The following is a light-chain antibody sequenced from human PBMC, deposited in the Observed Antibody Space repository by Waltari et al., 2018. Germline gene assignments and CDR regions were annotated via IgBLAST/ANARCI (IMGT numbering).Light chain of an antibody. Sequence: QSVLTQPPSVSGAPGQRVTISCTGSSSNIGAGFAVHWYQQLPGTAPKLLIYGNNNRPSGVPDRFSGSKSGTSASLAITGLQAEDEADYYCQSYGSDWVFGRGTKLTVL. CDR2: GNN. J-gene: IGLJ3*02. V-gene: IGLV1-40*01. CDR3: QSYGSDWV. CDR1: SSNIGAGFA.